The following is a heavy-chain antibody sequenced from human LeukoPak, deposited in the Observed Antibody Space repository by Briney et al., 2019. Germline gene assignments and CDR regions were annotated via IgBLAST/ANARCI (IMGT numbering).Heavy chain of an antibody. D-gene: IGHD3-22*01. Sequence: GGSLRLSCAASGFTFSSYGMHRVRQAPGKGLEWVAVISYDGSNKYYADSVKGRFTISRDNSKNTLYLQMNSLRAEDTAVYYCAKDRDSNRFDYWGQGTLVTVSS. J-gene: IGHJ4*02. V-gene: IGHV3-30*18. CDR1: GFTFSSYG. CDR2: ISYDGSNK. CDR3: AKDRDSNRFDY.